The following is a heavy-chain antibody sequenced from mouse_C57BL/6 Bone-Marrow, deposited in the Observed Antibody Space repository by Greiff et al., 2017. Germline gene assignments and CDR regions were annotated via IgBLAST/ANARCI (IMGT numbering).Heavy chain of an antibody. V-gene: IGHV1-69*01. J-gene: IGHJ3*01. CDR2: IDPSDSYT. CDR3: ARELRRGGFAY. Sequence: QVQLQQPGAELVMPGASVKLSCKASGYTFTSYWMHWVKQRPGQGLEWIGVIDPSDSYTNYNQKFKGKATLTVDTSSSTAYMQLSSLTSEDSAVYYCARELRRGGFAYWGQGTLVTVSA. D-gene: IGHD2-4*01. CDR1: GYTFTSYW.